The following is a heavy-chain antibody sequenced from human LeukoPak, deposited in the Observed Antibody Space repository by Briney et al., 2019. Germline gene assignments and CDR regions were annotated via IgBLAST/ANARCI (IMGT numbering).Heavy chain of an antibody. CDR2: IYYSGST. D-gene: IGHD2-2*01. V-gene: IGHV4-39*07. CDR3: GGVNCSSTSGYQDYYYYYGMDV. Sequence: PSETLSLTCTVSGGSISSSSYYWGWIRQPPGKGLEWIGSIYYSGSTYYNPSLKSRVTISVDTSKNQFSLKLSSVTAADTAVYYCGGVNCSSTSGYQDYYYYYGMDVWGQGTTVTAPS. J-gene: IGHJ6*02. CDR1: GGSISSSSYY.